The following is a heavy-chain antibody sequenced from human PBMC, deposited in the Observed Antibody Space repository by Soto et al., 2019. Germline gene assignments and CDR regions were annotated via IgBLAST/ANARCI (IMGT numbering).Heavy chain of an antibody. J-gene: IGHJ4*01. CDR2: TYYRSKWYY. D-gene: IGHD1-26*01. V-gene: IGHV6-1*01. CDR1: GDSVSSNSAG. CDR3: AIVEQYSARFFDF. Sequence: SDTIPRTCAITGDSVSSNSAGWSWVRQSPSRGLEWLGRTYYRSKWYYEYAVSVRGRITINPDTSKNQYSLQLNSVTPEDTAVYFCAIVEQYSARFFDFRCQGLLVSVS.